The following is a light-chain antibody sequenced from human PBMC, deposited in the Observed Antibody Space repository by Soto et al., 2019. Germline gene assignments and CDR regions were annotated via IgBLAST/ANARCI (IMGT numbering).Light chain of an antibody. CDR2: GAS. CDR3: QHYGRSPIT. CDR1: QSVNSR. J-gene: IGKJ5*01. Sequence: EIVLTQYPGTLSLSPGEIATLSCMASQSVNSRLAWYQHKPGQAPRLLISGASSRATGIPDRFSGSGSATDFTLTISRLEPEDFALYYCQHYGRSPITFGQGRRLEIK. V-gene: IGKV3-20*01.